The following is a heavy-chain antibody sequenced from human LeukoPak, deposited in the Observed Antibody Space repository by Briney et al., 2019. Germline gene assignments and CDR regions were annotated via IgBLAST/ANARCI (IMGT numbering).Heavy chain of an antibody. D-gene: IGHD6-19*01. J-gene: IGHJ4*02. CDR3: AKDARRSSGWYFFDH. Sequence: GGSLRLSCAASGFVFSSQDMGWVRQAPGKGLEWVSAISDGGSRTYYADSVKGRFTISRDNSKNTLHLQMNSLRAEDTAVYYCAKDARRSSGWYFFDHWGQRTLVTVSS. CDR2: ISDGGSRT. CDR1: GFVFSSQD. V-gene: IGHV3-23*01.